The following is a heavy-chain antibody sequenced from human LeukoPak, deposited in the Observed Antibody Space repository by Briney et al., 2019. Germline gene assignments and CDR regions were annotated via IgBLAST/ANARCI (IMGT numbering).Heavy chain of an antibody. CDR2: INPNSGGT. CDR3: ARDFLHVYYYDSTGYVRGAFDI. D-gene: IGHD3-22*01. J-gene: IGHJ3*02. Sequence: ASVKVSCKASGYTFTGSYMHWVRQAPGQGLEWMGWINPNSGGTNYAQKFQGRVTMTRVTSINTAYMELSRLRSDDTAVYYRARDFLHVYYYDSTGYVRGAFDIWGQGTMVTVSS. CDR1: GYTFTGSY. V-gene: IGHV1-2*02.